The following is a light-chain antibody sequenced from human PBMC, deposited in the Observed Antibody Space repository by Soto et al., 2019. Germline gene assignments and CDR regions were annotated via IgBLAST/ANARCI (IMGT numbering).Light chain of an antibody. CDR2: YVS. V-gene: IGLV2-14*01. CDR1: SSDVGGYNY. Sequence: QSVLTQPASVSGSPGQSITISCTGTSSDVGGYNYVSRYQQHPGKAPKLMIYYVSNRPSGVSNRFSGSKSGNTASLTISGLQAEDEADYYCSSYTSSSTLVVFGGGTKVTVL. J-gene: IGLJ2*01. CDR3: SSYTSSSTLVV.